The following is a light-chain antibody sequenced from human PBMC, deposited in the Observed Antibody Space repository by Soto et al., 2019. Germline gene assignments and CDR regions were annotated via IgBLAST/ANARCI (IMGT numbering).Light chain of an antibody. Sequence: ILMTQSPAILSVSPGERATLSCRASQSVSSNLAWYQQKPGQGPRLLIYGASTRATGIPARFSGSGSGTEFTLTISSLQSEDFAVYFCQQYNDWPRTFGQGTKVEIK. CDR1: QSVSSN. J-gene: IGKJ1*01. CDR3: QQYNDWPRT. V-gene: IGKV3-15*01. CDR2: GAS.